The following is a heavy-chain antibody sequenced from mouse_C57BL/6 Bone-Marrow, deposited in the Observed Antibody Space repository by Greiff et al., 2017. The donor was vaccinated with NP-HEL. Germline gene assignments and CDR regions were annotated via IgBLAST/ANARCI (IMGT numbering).Heavy chain of an antibody. J-gene: IGHJ4*01. CDR2: IYPSSGST. V-gene: IGHV1-55*01. CDR1: GYTFTSYW. Sequence: QVQLQQPGAELVKPGASVKMSCKASGYTFTSYWIHWVKQRPGQGLEWIGDIYPSSGSTNYNEKFKSKATLTVDTSSSTAYMQLTSLTSEDSAVYDSASDYHYAMDYWGQGTSVTVSS. CDR3: ASDYHYAMDY. D-gene: IGHD2-4*01.